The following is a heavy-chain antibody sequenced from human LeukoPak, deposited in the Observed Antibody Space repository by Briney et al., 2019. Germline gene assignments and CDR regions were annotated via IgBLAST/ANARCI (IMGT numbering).Heavy chain of an antibody. CDR2: INHSGST. CDR1: GGSFSGYY. V-gene: IGHV4-34*01. Sequence: SETLSLTCAVYGGSFSGYYWSWIRQPQGKGLEWIGEINHSGSTNYNPSLKSRVTISVDTSKNQFSLKLSSVTAADTAVYYCARGRERYCSSTSCYNLSVWGQGTLVTVSS. J-gene: IGHJ4*02. CDR3: ARGRERYCSSTSCYNLSV. D-gene: IGHD2-2*02.